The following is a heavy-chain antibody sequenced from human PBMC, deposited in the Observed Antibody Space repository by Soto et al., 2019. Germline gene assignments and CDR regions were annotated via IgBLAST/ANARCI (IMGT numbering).Heavy chain of an antibody. D-gene: IGHD6-19*01. CDR1: GHTFTSYG. CDR2: ISTYKGKT. V-gene: IGHV1-18*04. J-gene: IGHJ6*02. Sequence: QVQLVQSGAEVKKPGASVKVSCEASGHTFTSYGISWVRQAPGHGLEWMGWISTYKGKTNYAQKFQGRVTLTTDTFTSTADMELRSLRSDDTAIYYCARDGVAGVPPDSYYYSGMDVWGQGTTVTVSS. CDR3: ARDGVAGVPPDSYYYSGMDV.